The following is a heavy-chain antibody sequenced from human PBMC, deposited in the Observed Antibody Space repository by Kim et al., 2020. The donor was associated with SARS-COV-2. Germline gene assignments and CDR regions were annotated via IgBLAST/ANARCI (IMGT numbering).Heavy chain of an antibody. J-gene: IGHJ4*02. CDR2: P. D-gene: IGHD6-19*01. V-gene: IGHV7-4-1*02. Sequence: PTYAQGVTGRFVFSLDTSVSTAYLQISSLKAEDTAVYYCARTDSSGRIDYWGQGTLVTVSS. CDR3: ARTDSSGRIDY.